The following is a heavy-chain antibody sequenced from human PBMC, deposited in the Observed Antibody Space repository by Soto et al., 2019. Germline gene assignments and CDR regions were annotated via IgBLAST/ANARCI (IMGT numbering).Heavy chain of an antibody. V-gene: IGHV4-31*02. D-gene: IGHD3-22*01. CDR2: IYYSGST. CDR1: GGSISMGGYY. J-gene: IGHJ3*02. CDR3: ARDTNYYDSSGYPSRAFDI. Sequence: SEPLALTCTVSGGSISMGGYYWSWIRQHPGKGLELIGYIYYSGSTYYNPSLKSRVTISVDTSKNQFSLKLSSVTAADTAVYYCARDTNYYDSSGYPSRAFDIWGQGTMVTVSS.